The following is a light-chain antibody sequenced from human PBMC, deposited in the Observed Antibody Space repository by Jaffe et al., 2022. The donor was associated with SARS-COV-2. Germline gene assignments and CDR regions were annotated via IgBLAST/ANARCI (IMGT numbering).Light chain of an antibody. CDR1: SSNIGSFY. J-gene: IGLJ3*02. V-gene: IGLV1-51*01. CDR2: DNA. CDR3: GTWDSSLTVWV. Sequence: QSVLTQPPSVSAAPGQKVTISCSGSSSNIGSFYVSWYQHLPGTAPKLLIYDNANRPSGIPDRFSASKSGTSATLGITGLQTGDEADYYCGTWDSSLTVWVFGGGTKVTVL.